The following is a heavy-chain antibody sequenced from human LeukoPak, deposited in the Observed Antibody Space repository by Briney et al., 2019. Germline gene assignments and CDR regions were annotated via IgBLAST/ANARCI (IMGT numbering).Heavy chain of an antibody. V-gene: IGHV4-59*01. CDR2: IYYRGST. D-gene: IGHD3-22*01. Sequence: SETLSLTCAVYGGSFSGYYWSWIRQPPGKGLEWIGYIYYRGSTNYNPSFKSRVTISVDTSKNQFSLKLSSVTAADTAVYYCARDRSSSGWEPFDPWGQGILVTVSS. J-gene: IGHJ5*02. CDR3: ARDRSSSGWEPFDP. CDR1: GGSFSGYY.